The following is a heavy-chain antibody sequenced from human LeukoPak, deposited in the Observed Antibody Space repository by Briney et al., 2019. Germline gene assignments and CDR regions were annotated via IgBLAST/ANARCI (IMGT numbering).Heavy chain of an antibody. Sequence: ASVKVSCKASVYTFISYSISWGRQAPGHALEWVGRINTYNANTNYAQNLQGRVTMTTDTSTSTAYMELRSPTFDDTAVYYCARGGHYGFWSAPPDFWGQGTLVTVSS. J-gene: IGHJ4*02. CDR2: INTYNANT. CDR1: VYTFISYS. CDR3: ARGGHYGFWSAPPDF. V-gene: IGHV1-18*01. D-gene: IGHD3-3*01.